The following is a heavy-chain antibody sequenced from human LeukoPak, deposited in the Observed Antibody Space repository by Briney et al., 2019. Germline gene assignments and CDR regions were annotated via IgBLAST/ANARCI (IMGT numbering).Heavy chain of an antibody. D-gene: IGHD2-21*02. Sequence: PGRSLRLSCAASGFTFSSYGMHWVRQAPGKGLEWVAVISYDGSNKYYADSVKGRFTISRDNSKNTLYLQMNSLRAEDTAVYYCAKDSVAIRDENQRAYCGGDCYLHFDYWGQGTLVTVSS. CDR1: GFTFSSYG. CDR2: ISYDGSNK. V-gene: IGHV3-30*18. J-gene: IGHJ4*02. CDR3: AKDSVAIRDENQRAYCGGDCYLHFDY.